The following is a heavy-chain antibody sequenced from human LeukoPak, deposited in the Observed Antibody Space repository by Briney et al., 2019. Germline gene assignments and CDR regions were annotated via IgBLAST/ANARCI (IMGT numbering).Heavy chain of an antibody. D-gene: IGHD2-15*01. CDR1: GFTFSSYE. J-gene: IGHJ6*02. CDR2: ISSSGSTI. CDR3: ARDRTLGGCSGGSCYVYYYGMDV. V-gene: IGHV3-48*03. Sequence: GGSLRLSCAASGFTFSSYEMNWVRQAPGKGREWVSYISSSGSTIYYADSVKGRFTISRDNAKNSLYLQMNSLRAEDTAVYYCARDRTLGGCSGGSCYVYYYGMDVWGQGTTVTVSS.